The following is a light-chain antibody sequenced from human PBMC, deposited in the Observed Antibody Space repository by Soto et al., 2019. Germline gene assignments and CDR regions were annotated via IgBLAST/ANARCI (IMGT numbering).Light chain of an antibody. Sequence: EIVLTQSPGTLSLSPGERATLSCRASQSLGSNYLAWYQQKPGQAPRLLIYGASSRATGIPDRFSGSGSGTEFTLTISSLQSEDFAVYYCQQYNNWPRTFGQGTKVDIK. V-gene: IGKV3-20*01. CDR3: QQYNNWPRT. J-gene: IGKJ1*01. CDR1: QSLGSNY. CDR2: GAS.